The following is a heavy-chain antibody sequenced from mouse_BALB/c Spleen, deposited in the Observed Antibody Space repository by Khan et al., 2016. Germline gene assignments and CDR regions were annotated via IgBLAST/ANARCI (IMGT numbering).Heavy chain of an antibody. V-gene: IGHV1-7*01. Sequence: QVQLKQSGAELAKPGASVKMSCKASGYTFTSYWMHWVKQSPGQGLEWIGYINPSTGDTEYNQKFKDKATLTADKSSSTAYMQLSSLTYEDSAVXRRARGMEGITNKWGQGTLVTVSA. D-gene: IGHD1-1*01. CDR3: ARGMEGITNK. J-gene: IGHJ3*02. CDR1: GYTFTSYW. CDR2: INPSTGDT.